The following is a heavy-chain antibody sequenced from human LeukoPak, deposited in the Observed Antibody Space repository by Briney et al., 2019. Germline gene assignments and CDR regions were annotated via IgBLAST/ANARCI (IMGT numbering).Heavy chain of an antibody. Sequence: PSETLSLTCTVSGGSISSHYWSWIRQPPGKGLEWIGYIYYSGSTNYNPSLESRVTISVDASKNQFSLKLSSVTAADTAVYYCARGGGYSYGPEIFDYWGQGTLVTVSS. V-gene: IGHV4-59*11. CDR2: IYYSGST. J-gene: IGHJ4*02. CDR1: GGSISSHY. D-gene: IGHD5-18*01. CDR3: ARGGGYSYGPEIFDY.